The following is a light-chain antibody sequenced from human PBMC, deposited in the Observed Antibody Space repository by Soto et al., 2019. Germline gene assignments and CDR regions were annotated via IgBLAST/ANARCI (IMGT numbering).Light chain of an antibody. CDR3: CSYAGSSTTYV. J-gene: IGLJ1*01. Sequence: QSALTQPASVSGSPGQSITISCTGTSSDVGSYNLVSWYQQHPGKAPKLMIYEVSKRPSGVSHRFSGSKSGNTASLTISGLHAEDEADYYCCSYAGSSTTYVFGAGTKLTVL. CDR1: SSDVGSYNL. V-gene: IGLV2-23*02. CDR2: EVS.